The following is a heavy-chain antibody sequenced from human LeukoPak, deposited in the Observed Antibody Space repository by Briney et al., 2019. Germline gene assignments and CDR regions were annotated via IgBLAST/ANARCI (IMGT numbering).Heavy chain of an antibody. CDR2: IDGSSRYI. V-gene: IGHV3-21*01. J-gene: IGHJ4*02. D-gene: IGHD6-19*01. CDR3: ARDMAGRSRPPFDY. CDR1: GFTLSGYT. Sequence: GGSLRLSCAASGFTLSGYTINWVRQAPREGLEWVSSIDGSSRYIYYADSVRGRFTISRDNAKISLHLQMNSLRVEDTGVYFCARDMAGRSRPPFDYWGQGTLVTVSS.